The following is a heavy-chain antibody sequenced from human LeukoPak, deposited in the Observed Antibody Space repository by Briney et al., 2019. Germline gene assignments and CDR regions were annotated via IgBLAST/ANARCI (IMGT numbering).Heavy chain of an antibody. Sequence: GGSLRLSCVASGFTFGDYAMGWVRQAPGKGLEWVGFIRSEVFGGTTEYAASVKGRFTISRDDSKSIAYLQMNSLKTEDTAVYYCTGDRHLLHYYWGQGTLVTVSS. D-gene: IGHD3-22*01. V-gene: IGHV3-49*04. J-gene: IGHJ4*02. CDR2: IRSEVFGGTT. CDR3: TGDRHLLHYY. CDR1: GFTFGDYA.